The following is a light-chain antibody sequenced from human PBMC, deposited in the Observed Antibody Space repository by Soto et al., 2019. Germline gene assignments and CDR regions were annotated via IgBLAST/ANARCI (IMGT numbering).Light chain of an antibody. V-gene: IGLV1-44*01. CDR2: SDD. CDR3: GAWDDSLSGLV. J-gene: IGLJ3*02. Sequence: QSARGQPASSSSTPGQRVIISFSGSSSNIGKNAVKWYQQFPGTAPKLLIHSDDQRPSGVPDRFSGSKSGTSASLTISGLQSEDEAHYYCGAWDDSLSGLVFGGGTKVTVL. CDR1: SSNIGKNA.